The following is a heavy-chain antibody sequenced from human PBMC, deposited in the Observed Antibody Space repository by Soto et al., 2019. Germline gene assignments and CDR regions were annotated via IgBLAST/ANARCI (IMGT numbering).Heavy chain of an antibody. CDR3: ARGGHDFWSGPFDF. CDR2: IDTSRNT. D-gene: IGHD3-3*01. CDR1: GGSISTYF. V-gene: IGHV4-4*07. Sequence: PSETLSLTCTVYGGSISTYFCNWIRQPAGKGMEWIGRIDTSRNTNYSPSLKSRVTMSVDTSKNQFSLKLSSVTAADTAVYYCARGGHDFWSGPFDFWGQGTLVTVSS. J-gene: IGHJ4*02.